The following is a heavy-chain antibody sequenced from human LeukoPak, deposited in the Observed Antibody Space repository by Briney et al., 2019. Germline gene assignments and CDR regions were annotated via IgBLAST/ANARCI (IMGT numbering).Heavy chain of an antibody. CDR2: ISSSSSHT. CDR1: GFIFSDYY. J-gene: IGHJ3*02. Sequence: PGGSLRLSCAASGFIFSDYYMSWIPQGPGKGLEWVSHISSSSSHTKYADPVKGRFTISRDNAKNSLYLQMNSLRAEDTAVYYCGRHLCGGDSHAFDMWGQGTTVAVSS. V-gene: IGHV3-11*06. CDR3: GRHLCGGDSHAFDM. D-gene: IGHD2-21*02.